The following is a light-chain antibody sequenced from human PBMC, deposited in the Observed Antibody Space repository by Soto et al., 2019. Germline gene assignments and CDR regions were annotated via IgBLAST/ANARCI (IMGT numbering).Light chain of an antibody. CDR2: GAS. V-gene: IGKV3-15*01. Sequence: MTQAPSTLSVSAGERATLSCRASQTINNNVAWYQLKDGQVPRLVIYGASTRATDIPARFSASVTGTDFNLTISDVQTEDFAVYYCHQRQSWPRTFGQGTKVDIK. CDR3: HQRQSWPRT. J-gene: IGKJ1*01. CDR1: QTINNN.